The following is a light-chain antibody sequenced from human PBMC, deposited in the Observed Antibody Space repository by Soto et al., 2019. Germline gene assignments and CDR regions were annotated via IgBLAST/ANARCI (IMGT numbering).Light chain of an antibody. CDR1: QSVSNNY. J-gene: IGKJ2*01. CDR2: GSS. CDR3: QQYGSSPPYT. V-gene: IGKV3-20*01. Sequence: EVVLTQSPGTLSLSPGERATLSCRASQSVSNNYFAWYQQKPGQAPRLLIFGSSARATGIPDRFSGSGSGTDFTLTISRLEAEDFAVYYCQQYGSSPPYTFGQGTKLEIK.